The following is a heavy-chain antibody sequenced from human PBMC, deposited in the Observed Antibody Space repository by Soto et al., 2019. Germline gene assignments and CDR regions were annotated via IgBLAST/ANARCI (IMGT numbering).Heavy chain of an antibody. Sequence: EVQLVETGGGLVKPGGSLRLSCAVPGFTFDKVWMNWVRQAPGKGLEWVGRIKSKTDGGTTDYAAPVKGRFTISRADSNNMLYLQMNSLKTEDTGMYFCTTGRDDLLYWGQGTLVTVSS. CDR2: IKSKTDGGTT. V-gene: IGHV3-15*07. J-gene: IGHJ4*02. CDR1: GFTFDKVW. CDR3: TTGRDDLLY. D-gene: IGHD1-26*01.